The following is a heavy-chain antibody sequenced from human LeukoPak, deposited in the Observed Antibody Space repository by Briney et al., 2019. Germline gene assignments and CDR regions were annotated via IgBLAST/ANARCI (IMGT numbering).Heavy chain of an antibody. CDR3: ARFQPRFGVRFDP. D-gene: IGHD3-3*01. Sequence: PSQTLSLTCAVSGGSISSGGYSWSWIRQPPGKGLEWIGYIYHSGSTYYNPSLKSRVTISVDRSKNQFSLKLSSVTAADTAVYYCARFQPRFGVRFDPWGQGTLVTVSP. V-gene: IGHV4-30-2*01. CDR1: GGSISSGGYS. J-gene: IGHJ5*02. CDR2: IYHSGST.